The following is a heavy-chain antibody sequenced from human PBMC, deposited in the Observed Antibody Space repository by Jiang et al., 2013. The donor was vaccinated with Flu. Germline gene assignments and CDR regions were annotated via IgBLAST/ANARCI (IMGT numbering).Heavy chain of an antibody. Sequence: ASGFTFYKYAMTWGPPGSRKGLEWVSAISKPGGTTHYAESVKGRFIVSRDNSKNTLYLHLSSLTADDTAVYYCARAEGSLLFYDTTGYYYINYWGQGTLVTVSS. CDR3: ARAEGSLLFYDTTGYYYINY. J-gene: IGHJ4*02. V-gene: IGHV3-23*01. CDR1: GFTFYKYA. D-gene: IGHD3-22*01. CDR2: ISKPGGTT.